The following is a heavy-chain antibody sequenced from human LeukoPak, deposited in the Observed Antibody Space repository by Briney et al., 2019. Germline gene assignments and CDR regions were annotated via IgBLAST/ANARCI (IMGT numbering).Heavy chain of an antibody. CDR2: ISAYNGNT. CDR1: GYTFTSYG. CDR3: AGVKGAYYYDSSGYYWDAFDI. Sequence: GASVKVSCKASGYTFTSYGISWVRQAPGQGLEWMGWISAYNGNTNYAQKLQGRVTMTTDTFTSTAYMELRSLRSDDTAVYYCAGVKGAYYYDSSGYYWDAFDIWGQGTMVTVSS. J-gene: IGHJ3*02. V-gene: IGHV1-18*01. D-gene: IGHD3-22*01.